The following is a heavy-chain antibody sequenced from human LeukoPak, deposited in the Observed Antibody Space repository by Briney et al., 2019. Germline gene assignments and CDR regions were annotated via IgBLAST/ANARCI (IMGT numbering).Heavy chain of an antibody. J-gene: IGHJ4*02. Sequence: GASVKVSCKASGGTFSSYAISWVRQAPGRGLEWMGGIIPIFGTANYAQKFQGRVTITTDESTSTAYMELSSLRSEDTAVYYCARAKRDSGSYYRYYFDYWGQGTLVTVSS. D-gene: IGHD1-26*01. CDR1: GGTFSSYA. V-gene: IGHV1-69*05. CDR3: ARAKRDSGSYYRYYFDY. CDR2: IIPIFGTA.